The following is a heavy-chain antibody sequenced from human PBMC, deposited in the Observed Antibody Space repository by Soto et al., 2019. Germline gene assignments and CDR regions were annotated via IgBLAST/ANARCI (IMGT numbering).Heavy chain of an antibody. CDR3: ARGQYYSSGSAATSYFYFGIDV. CDR1: GRSFSSDG. Sequence: QLQLEQSGPEVKKPGSSVKVSCKASGRSFSSDGVSWVRQAPGQGLEWMGGIIPVFGNTKYVQRFQGRLTITADKSTSTVYMEMSSLSSEDTAMYFCARGQYYSSGSAATSYFYFGIDVWGQGTTVIVSS. CDR2: IIPVFGNT. V-gene: IGHV1-69*06. J-gene: IGHJ6*02. D-gene: IGHD3-10*01.